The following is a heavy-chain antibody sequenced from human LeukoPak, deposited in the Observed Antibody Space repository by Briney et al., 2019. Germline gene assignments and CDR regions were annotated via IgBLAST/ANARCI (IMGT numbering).Heavy chain of an antibody. D-gene: IGHD6-19*01. CDR2: IYYSGST. J-gene: IGHJ4*02. CDR1: GGSISSSSYD. V-gene: IGHV4-39*01. CDR3: GGLNDSSGSSAY. Sequence: SETLSLTCTVSGGSISSSSYDWGWIRQSPGKGLEWIGSIYYSGSTYYNPSLKSRVTISVDTSKNQFSLKLSSVTAADTAVYYCGGLNDSSGSSAYWGQGTLVTVSS.